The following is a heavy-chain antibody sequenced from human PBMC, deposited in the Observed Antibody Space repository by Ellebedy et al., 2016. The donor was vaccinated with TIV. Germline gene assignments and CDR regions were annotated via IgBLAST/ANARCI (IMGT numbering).Heavy chain of an antibody. CDR2: IYPGDSDT. Sequence: PGGSLRLSCKGSGYSFTRYWIGWVRQMPGKGLEWMGIIYPGDSDTRYSPSFQGQVTIPADKSISTAYLQWSSLKASDTAMYYCAINYYGSGSYPHDREGYWGQGTLVTVSS. CDR3: AINYYGSGSYPHDREGY. V-gene: IGHV5-51*01. J-gene: IGHJ4*02. D-gene: IGHD3-10*01. CDR1: GYSFTRYW.